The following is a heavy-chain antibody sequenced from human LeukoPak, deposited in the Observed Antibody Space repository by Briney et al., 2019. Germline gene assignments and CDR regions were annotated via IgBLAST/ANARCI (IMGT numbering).Heavy chain of an antibody. CDR1: GYTFTSYG. CDR3: ARTGIWSGYLKTYYYYYMDV. J-gene: IGHJ6*03. CDR2: INPNSGGT. Sequence: GASVKVSCKASGYTFTSYGISWVRQAPGQGLEWMGWINPNSGGTNYAQKFQGRVTMTRDTSISTAYMELSRLRSDDTAVYYCARTGIWSGYLKTYYYYYMDVWGKGTTVTVSS. V-gene: IGHV1-2*02. D-gene: IGHD3-3*01.